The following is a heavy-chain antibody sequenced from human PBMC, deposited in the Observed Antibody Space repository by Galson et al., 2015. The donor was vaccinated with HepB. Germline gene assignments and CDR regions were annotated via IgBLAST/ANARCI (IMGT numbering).Heavy chain of an antibody. J-gene: IGHJ6*02. Sequence: LRLSCAASGFTVSSNYMSWVRQAPGKGLEWVSVIYSGGSTYYADSVKGRFTIYRDKSKNTLYLQMNSLRAEDTAVYYCARAILSLRIAVAGPVYGMDVWGQGTTVTVSS. V-gene: IGHV3-66*01. CDR1: GFTVSSNY. D-gene: IGHD6-19*01. CDR2: IYSGGST. CDR3: ARAILSLRIAVAGPVYGMDV.